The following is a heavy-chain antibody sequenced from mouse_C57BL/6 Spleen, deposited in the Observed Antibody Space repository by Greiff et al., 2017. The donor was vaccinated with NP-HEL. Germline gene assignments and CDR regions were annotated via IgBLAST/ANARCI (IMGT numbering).Heavy chain of an antibody. CDR2: INPSNGGT. D-gene: IGHD1-1*01. V-gene: IGHV1-53*01. CDR3: ARSGYYGSPFAY. J-gene: IGHJ3*01. Sequence: QVQLQQPGTELVKPGASVKLSCKASGYTFTSYWMHWVKQRPGQGLEWIGNINPSNGGTNYNEKFKSKATLTVDKSSSTAYMQLSSLTSEDSAVDYCARSGYYGSPFAYWGQGTLVTVSA. CDR1: GYTFTSYW.